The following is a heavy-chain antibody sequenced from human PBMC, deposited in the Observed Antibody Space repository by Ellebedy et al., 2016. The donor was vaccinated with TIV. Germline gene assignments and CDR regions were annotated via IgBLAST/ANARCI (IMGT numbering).Heavy chain of an antibody. CDR1: GGSISSYY. Sequence: MPSETLSLTCTVSGGSISSYYWSWIRQPPGKGLEWIGYIYYSGSTNYNPSLKSRVTISVDTSKNQFSLKLSSVTAADTAVYYCARHERNSYGPPYFDFWGQGTLVTVSS. V-gene: IGHV4-59*01. D-gene: IGHD5-18*01. CDR3: ARHERNSYGPPYFDF. CDR2: IYYSGST. J-gene: IGHJ4*02.